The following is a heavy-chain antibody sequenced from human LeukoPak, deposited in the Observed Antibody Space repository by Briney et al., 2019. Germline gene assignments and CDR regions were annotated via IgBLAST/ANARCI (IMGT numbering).Heavy chain of an antibody. V-gene: IGHV3-30*18. J-gene: IGHJ4*02. CDR2: ISYDGSNK. D-gene: IGHD6-19*01. CDR1: GFTFSSYG. Sequence: GGSLRLSCAASGFTFSSYGMHWVRQAPGKGLEWVAVISYDGSNKYYADSVKGRFTISRDNSKNTLYLQMNSLRAEDTAVYYCAKIGSSGFRRTPPNDYWGQGTLVTVSS. CDR3: AKIGSSGFRRTPPNDY.